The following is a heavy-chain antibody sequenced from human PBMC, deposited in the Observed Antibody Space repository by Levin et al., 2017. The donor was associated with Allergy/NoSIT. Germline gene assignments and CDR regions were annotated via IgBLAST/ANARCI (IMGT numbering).Heavy chain of an antibody. D-gene: IGHD6-13*01. CDR2: ISTIGSAE. V-gene: IGHV3-11*01. Sequence: PGGSLRLSCAASGFSFNEYYMSWIRQAPGKGLEWVSYISTIGSAESYPDSVRGRFTISRDNVKNSLFLQMNSLGAEDSAVYYCARVGTTAAAGTVDYWGQGTVVTVSS. CDR3: ARVGTTAAAGTVDY. CDR1: GFSFNEYY. J-gene: IGHJ4*02.